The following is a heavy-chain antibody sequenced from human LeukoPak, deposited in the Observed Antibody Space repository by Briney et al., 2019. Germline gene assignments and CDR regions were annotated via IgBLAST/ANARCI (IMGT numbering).Heavy chain of an antibody. CDR3: AKDPSYRNYYYYYMDV. V-gene: IGHV3-43*01. CDR1: GFTFSDYT. D-gene: IGHD3-10*01. Sequence: GGSLRLSCAASGFTFSDYTMHWVRQPPGKGLEWVSLIGWDGTTTSYADSARGRFTISRDSSKNSLYLQMNNLRTEDTALYYCAKDPSYRNYYYYYMDVWGKGTTVIVSS. CDR2: IGWDGTTT. J-gene: IGHJ6*03.